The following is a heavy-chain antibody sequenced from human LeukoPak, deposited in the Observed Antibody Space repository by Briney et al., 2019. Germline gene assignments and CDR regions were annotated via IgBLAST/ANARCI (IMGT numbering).Heavy chain of an antibody. Sequence: GGSLRLSCAASGFTFSSYGMHWVRQAPGKGLEWVAVIWYDGSNKYYADSVKGRFTISRDNSKNTLYLQMNSLRAEDTAVYYCARADTYYDFWSGYYPFDYWGQGTLVTVSS. D-gene: IGHD3-3*01. V-gene: IGHV3-33*01. J-gene: IGHJ4*02. CDR2: IWYDGSNK. CDR1: GFTFSSYG. CDR3: ARADTYYDFWSGYYPFDY.